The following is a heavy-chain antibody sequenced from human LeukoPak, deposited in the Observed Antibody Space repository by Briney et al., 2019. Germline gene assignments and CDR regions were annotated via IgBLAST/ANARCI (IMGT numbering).Heavy chain of an antibody. J-gene: IGHJ5*02. CDR2: IYPGDSNT. CDR3: ARLHGSWYRLAAEGWFDP. CDR1: GYIFTTYW. Sequence: AGTSLQISCKGSGYIFTTYWIGWVRPLPRKVLEWMGIIYPGDSNTRYSPPLQDQLTISVDKSISTAYLQWSSLKASDTAMYYCARLHGSWYRLAAEGWFDPWGQGTLVTVSS. V-gene: IGHV5-51*01. D-gene: IGHD6-13*01.